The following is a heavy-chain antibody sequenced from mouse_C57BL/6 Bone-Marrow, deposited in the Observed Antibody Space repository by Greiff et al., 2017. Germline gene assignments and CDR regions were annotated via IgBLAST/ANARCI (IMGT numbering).Heavy chain of an antibody. J-gene: IGHJ1*03. CDR3: GDLKRGYFDV. CDR1: GYTFTSYW. Sequence: QVQLQQPGAELVKPGASVKLSCKASGYTFTSYWMHWVKLRPGQGLEWIGMIHPNSGSTNYNEKFKSKATLTVDKSSSTAYMQLSSLTSEDAAVYYCGDLKRGYFDVWGTGTTVTVSS. CDR2: IHPNSGST. V-gene: IGHV1-64*01.